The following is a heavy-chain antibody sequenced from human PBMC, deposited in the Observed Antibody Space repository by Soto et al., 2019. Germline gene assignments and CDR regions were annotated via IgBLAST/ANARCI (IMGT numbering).Heavy chain of an antibody. CDR1: GGTFSSYA. J-gene: IGHJ1*01. CDR3: ARVKAWKHGDIHPVY. Sequence: QVQLVQSGAEVKKPGSSVKVSCKASGGTFSSYAISWVRQAPGQGLEWMGGIIPIFGTANYAKKFQGRFTITADESTSTAYMERSRLRSEDTAGYYCARVKAWKHGDIHPVYWGQRTLVTFSA. V-gene: IGHV1-69*01. D-gene: IGHD4-17*01. CDR2: IIPIFGTA.